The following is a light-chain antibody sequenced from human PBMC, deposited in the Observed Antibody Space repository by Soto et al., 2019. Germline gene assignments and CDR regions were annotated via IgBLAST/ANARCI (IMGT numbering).Light chain of an antibody. CDR3: AAWDDTVRSYV. CDR2: RDN. CDR1: ISNIGTNY. Sequence: QSVLTQPPSVSGTPGQRVTISCSGGISNIGTNYVHWFQQLPGTAPKVLSNRDNQRPSGVPDLFSGSKSGTSASLAISGLRSEDEDEYYCAAWDDTVRSYVFGTGTKLTVL. V-gene: IGLV1-47*01. J-gene: IGLJ1*01.